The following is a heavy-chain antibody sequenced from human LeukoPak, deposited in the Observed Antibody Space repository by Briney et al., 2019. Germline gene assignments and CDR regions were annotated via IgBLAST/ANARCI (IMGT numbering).Heavy chain of an antibody. V-gene: IGHV4-61*02. J-gene: IGHJ5*02. CDR2: IYTSGST. D-gene: IGHD6-13*01. Sequence: SETLSLTCTVSGGSISSGSYYWSWIRQPAGKGLEWIGRIYTSGSTNYNPSLKSRVTISVDTSKNQFSLKLSSVTAADTAVYYCARGSIAAAGTEVLSAWGQGTLVTVSS. CDR1: GGSISSGSYY. CDR3: ARGSIAAAGTEVLSA.